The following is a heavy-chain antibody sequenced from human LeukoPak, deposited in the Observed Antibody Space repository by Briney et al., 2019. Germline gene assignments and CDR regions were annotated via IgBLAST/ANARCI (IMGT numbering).Heavy chain of an antibody. D-gene: IGHD5-18*01. V-gene: IGHV4-34*01. J-gene: IGHJ4*02. CDR3: ARGLLWSKAAFDY. CDR1: GGSFSGYY. Sequence: SETLSLTCAVYGGSFSGYYWSWIRQPPGKGLEWIGEINHSGSTNYNPSLKSRVTIPVDTSKNQFSLKLSSVTAADTAVYYCARGLLWSKAAFDYWGQGTLVTVSS. CDR2: INHSGST.